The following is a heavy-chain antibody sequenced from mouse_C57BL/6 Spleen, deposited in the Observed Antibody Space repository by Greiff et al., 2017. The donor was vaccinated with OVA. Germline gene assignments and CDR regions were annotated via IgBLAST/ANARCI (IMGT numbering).Heavy chain of an antibody. Sequence: QVQLQQSGAELVRPGASVTLSCKASGYTFTDYEMHWVKQTPVHGLEWIGAIDPETGGTAYNQKFKGKAILTADKSSSTAYMELRSLTSEDSAVXYCTIYYGNRFAYWGQGTLVTVSA. D-gene: IGHD2-1*01. CDR3: TIYYGNRFAY. J-gene: IGHJ3*01. CDR2: IDPETGGT. V-gene: IGHV1-15*01. CDR1: GYTFTDYE.